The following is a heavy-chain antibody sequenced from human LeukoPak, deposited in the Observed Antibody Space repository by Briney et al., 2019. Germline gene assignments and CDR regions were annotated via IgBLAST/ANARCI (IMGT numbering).Heavy chain of an antibody. CDR2: ISGSGGST. CDR1: GFTFSSYS. D-gene: IGHD3-22*01. CDR3: AKDRHDYYDSSGYYDY. Sequence: GGSLRLSCVVSGFTFSSYSMNWVRQAPGKGLEWVSAISGSGGSTYYADSVKGRFTISRDNSKNTLYLQMNSLRAEDTAVYYCAKDRHDYYDSSGYYDYWGQGTLVTVSS. J-gene: IGHJ4*02. V-gene: IGHV3-23*01.